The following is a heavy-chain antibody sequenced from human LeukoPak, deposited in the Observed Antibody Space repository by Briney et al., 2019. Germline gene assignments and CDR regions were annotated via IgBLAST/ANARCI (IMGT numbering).Heavy chain of an antibody. CDR2: IIPILGIA. J-gene: IGHJ5*02. D-gene: IGHD2-21*02. CDR3: ARETYCGGDCYSELWFDP. CDR1: GGTFSSYA. Sequence: SVKVSCKASGGTFSSYAISWVRQAPGQGLEWMGRIIPILGIANYAQKFQGRVTITADKSTSTAYMELSSLRSEDTAVYYCARETYCGGDCYSELWFDPWGQGSLVTVSS. V-gene: IGHV1-69*04.